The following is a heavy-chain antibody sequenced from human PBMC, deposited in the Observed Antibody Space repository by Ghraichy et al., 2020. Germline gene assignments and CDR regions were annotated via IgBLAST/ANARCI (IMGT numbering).Heavy chain of an antibody. CDR3: ARGRGDYGLDYYYYMDV. J-gene: IGHJ6*03. CDR2: INHSGST. CDR1: GGSFSGYY. D-gene: IGHD4-17*01. Sequence: SQTLSLTCAVYGGSFSGYYWSWIRQPPGKGLEWIGEINHSGSTNYNPSLKSRVTISVDTSKNQFSLKLSSVTAADTAVYYCARGRGDYGLDYYYYMDVWGKGTTVTVSS. V-gene: IGHV4-34*01.